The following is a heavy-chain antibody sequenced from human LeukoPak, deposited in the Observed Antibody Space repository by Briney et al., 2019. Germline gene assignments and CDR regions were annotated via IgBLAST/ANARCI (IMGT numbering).Heavy chain of an antibody. J-gene: IGHJ5*02. CDR3: ARVVDSSSFWFDP. Sequence: KPSETLSLTCAVYGGSFSGYYWSWIRQPPGKGLEWIGEINHSGSTNYNPSLKSRVTISVDTSKNQFSLKLSSVTAADTAVYYCARVVDSSSFWFDPWGQGTLVTVSS. CDR2: INHSGST. CDR1: GGSFSGYY. D-gene: IGHD6-6*01. V-gene: IGHV4-34*01.